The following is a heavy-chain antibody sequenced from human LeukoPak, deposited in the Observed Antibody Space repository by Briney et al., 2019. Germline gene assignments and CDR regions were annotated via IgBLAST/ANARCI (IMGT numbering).Heavy chain of an antibody. V-gene: IGHV4-39*07. D-gene: IGHD5-24*01. Sequence: NPSETLSLTCTVSGGSISSSSYYWGWIRQPPGKGLEWIGSIYYSGSTYYNPSLKSRVTISVDTSKNQFSLKLSSVTAADTAVYYCARPPQEMASDAFDIWGQGTMVTVSS. CDR2: IYYSGST. J-gene: IGHJ3*02. CDR3: ARPPQEMASDAFDI. CDR1: GGSISSSSYY.